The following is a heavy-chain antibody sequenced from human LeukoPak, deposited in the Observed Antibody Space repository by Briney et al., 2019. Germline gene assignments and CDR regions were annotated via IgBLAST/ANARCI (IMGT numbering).Heavy chain of an antibody. J-gene: IGHJ4*02. Sequence: GGSLRLSCAASGFTFSSYAMSWVRQAPGKGLEWVSAISGSGGSTYYTDSVKGRFTISRDNSKNTLYLQMNSLRAEDTAVYYCAKGRVITMIVVVNTSFGGWGQGTLVTVSS. CDR2: ISGSGGST. CDR1: GFTFSSYA. D-gene: IGHD3-22*01. V-gene: IGHV3-23*01. CDR3: AKGRVITMIVVVNTSFGG.